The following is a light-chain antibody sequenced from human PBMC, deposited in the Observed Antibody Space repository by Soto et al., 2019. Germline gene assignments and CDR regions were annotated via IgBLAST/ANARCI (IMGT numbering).Light chain of an antibody. CDR3: SSSAGSSNV. V-gene: IGLV2-8*01. Sequence: QSVLTQPPSASGSPGQSVAISCTGTSSDVGGYNYVSWYQQHPGKAPKLMIYEVNKRPSGVPDRFSGSKSGNTASLTVSGLQADDEADYYCSSSAGSSNVFGTGTKLTVL. CDR2: EVN. CDR1: SSDVGGYNY. J-gene: IGLJ1*01.